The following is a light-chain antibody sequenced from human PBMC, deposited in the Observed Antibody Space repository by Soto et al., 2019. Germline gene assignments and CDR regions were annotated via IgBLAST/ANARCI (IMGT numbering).Light chain of an antibody. CDR1: QSVSSSY. CDR3: QQYGGSALIT. J-gene: IGKJ4*01. CDR2: GAS. Sequence: ESVLTQSPGTLSLSPGERATLSCRTSQSVSSSYLAWYQQRIGQAPRLLIYGASIRVTGIPDRFSVSGSGTDFTLAISRLEPEDFAVYYCQQYGGSALITFGGGTRIDI. V-gene: IGKV3-20*01.